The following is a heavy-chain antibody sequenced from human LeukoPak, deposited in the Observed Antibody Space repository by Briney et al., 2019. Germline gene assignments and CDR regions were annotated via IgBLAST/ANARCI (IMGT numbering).Heavy chain of an antibody. D-gene: IGHD1-1*01. Sequence: SQILSLTCGISGDSVSSNSSAWNWIRQSPSRGLEWLGRTYYRSTWSTHYAVSVKSRISINPDTSKNQFSLQLNSVPPDDTAVYYCARGTRALWNGDVFDIWGQGTMVTVSS. CDR2: TYYRSTWST. V-gene: IGHV6-1*01. J-gene: IGHJ3*02. CDR3: ARGTRALWNGDVFDI. CDR1: GDSVSSNSSA.